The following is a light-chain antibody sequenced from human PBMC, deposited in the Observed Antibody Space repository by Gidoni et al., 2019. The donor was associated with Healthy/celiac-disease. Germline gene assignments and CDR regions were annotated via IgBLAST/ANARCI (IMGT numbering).Light chain of an antibody. CDR2: DAS. J-gene: IGKJ1*01. CDR1: QSVSSY. V-gene: IGKV3-11*01. CDR3: QQRSNWPRT. Sequence: ELVLTQSPATLSLSPGERATLSCRASQSVSSYLAWYQQKPGQAPRLLIYDASNRATGIPARCSGSGSGTDFTLTISSLEPEDFAVYYCQQRSNWPRTFGQGTKVEIK.